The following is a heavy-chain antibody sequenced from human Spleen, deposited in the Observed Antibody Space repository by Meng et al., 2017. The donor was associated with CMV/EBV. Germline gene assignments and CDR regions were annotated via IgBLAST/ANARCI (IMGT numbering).Heavy chain of an antibody. CDR3: ARDRDYYDSSGYAPFPAY. V-gene: IGHV1-46*01. Sequence: YTFISYYIHWVRQAPGQGREWRGMINPSDGYTSYAQRFQDRVTVTRDTSTSTAYMELSSLRSEDTAVYYCARDRDYYDSSGYAPFPAYWGQGTLVTVSS. CDR1: YTFISYY. D-gene: IGHD3-22*01. CDR2: INPSDGYT. J-gene: IGHJ4*02.